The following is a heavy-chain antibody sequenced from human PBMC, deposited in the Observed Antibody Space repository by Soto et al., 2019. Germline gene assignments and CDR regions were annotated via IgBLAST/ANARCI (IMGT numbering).Heavy chain of an antibody. D-gene: IGHD2-15*01. CDR2: ITPDNGNT. CDR3: ARLAPCGGGTCYPLPLDL. CDR1: GYNFVTFG. Sequence: QVQLLQSGAEVKQPGASVKVSCKASGYNFVTFGVSWVRQAPGRGLEWMGWITPDNGNTNYAQNFQGRATMTTDTSTSTAYMEVRSLRSDDTAVYYCARLAPCGGGTCYPLPLDLWAQGALVTVSS. V-gene: IGHV1-18*01. J-gene: IGHJ5*02.